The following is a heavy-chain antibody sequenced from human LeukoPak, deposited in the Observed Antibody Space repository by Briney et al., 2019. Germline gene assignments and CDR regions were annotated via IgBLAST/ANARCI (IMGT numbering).Heavy chain of an antibody. D-gene: IGHD6-13*01. CDR1: GFTFTNYG. V-gene: IGHV1-18*01. Sequence: ASVKVSCKASGFTFTNYGIAWVRQAPGQGLEWMGWISAYNGNTNYAQKVQGRVTMTADSSTTTAYMELRSLRSDDTAVYYCARVFSNCWSNLDYFDYWGQGTLVTVSS. CDR3: ARVFSNCWSNLDYFDY. CDR2: ISAYNGNT. J-gene: IGHJ4*02.